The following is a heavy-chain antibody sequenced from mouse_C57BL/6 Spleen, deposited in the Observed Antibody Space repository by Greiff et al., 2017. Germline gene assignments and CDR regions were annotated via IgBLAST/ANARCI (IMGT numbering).Heavy chain of an antibody. V-gene: IGHV1-42*01. CDR1: GYSFTGYY. J-gene: IGHJ1*03. CDR2: INPSTGGT. CDR3: ARRGSPYWYFDV. Sequence: VHVKQSGPELVKPGASVKISCKASGYSFTGYYMNWVKQSPETSLEWIGEINPSTGGTTYNQKFKATATLTVDKSSSTAYMQLKSLTSEDSAVYYCARRGSPYWYFDVWGTGTTVTVSS.